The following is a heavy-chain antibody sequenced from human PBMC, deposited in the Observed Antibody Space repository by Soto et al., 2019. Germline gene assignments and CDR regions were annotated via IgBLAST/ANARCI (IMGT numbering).Heavy chain of an antibody. J-gene: IGHJ6*02. V-gene: IGHV3-23*01. CDR2: ISGSGGST. Sequence: GGSLRLSXAASGFTFSSYAMSWVRQAPGKGLEWVSAISGSGGSTYYADSVKGRFTISRDNSKNTLYLQMNSLRAEDTAVYYSAKGPGYYDSSGEYYYYGMDVWGQGTTVTVSS. D-gene: IGHD3-22*01. CDR3: AKGPGYYDSSGEYYYYGMDV. CDR1: GFTFSSYA.